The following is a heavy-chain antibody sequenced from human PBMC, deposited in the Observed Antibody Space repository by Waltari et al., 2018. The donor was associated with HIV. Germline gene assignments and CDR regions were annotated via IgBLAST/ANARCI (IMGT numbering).Heavy chain of an antibody. Sequence: EVQLVESGGGLVQPGGSLRLSCAASGFTFSSYCMSWVRQAPGKRLEGVANIKQVGSDKYYVDSMKGRFTISRDNAKNSLYLQINSLRAEDTAVYYCAGRSPARRLNWFDPWGQGTLVIVSS. CDR3: AGRSPARRLNWFDP. V-gene: IGHV3-7*01. D-gene: IGHD2-8*01. CDR1: GFTFSSYC. J-gene: IGHJ5*02. CDR2: IKQVGSDK.